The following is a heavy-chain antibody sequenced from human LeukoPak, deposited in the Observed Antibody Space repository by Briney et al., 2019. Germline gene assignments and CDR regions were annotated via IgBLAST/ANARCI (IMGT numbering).Heavy chain of an antibody. J-gene: IGHJ4*02. CDR2: ISGSGGST. CDR1: GFTFSNYA. D-gene: IGHD1-26*01. Sequence: PGGSLRLSCAASGFTFSNYAMSWVRQAPGKGLEWVSAISGSGGSTYYADSVKGRFTISRDNSKNTLYVQMDSLRAEDTAVYYCAKAWSPVREENYFDYWGQGTLVTVSA. V-gene: IGHV3-23*01. CDR3: AKAWSPVREENYFDY.